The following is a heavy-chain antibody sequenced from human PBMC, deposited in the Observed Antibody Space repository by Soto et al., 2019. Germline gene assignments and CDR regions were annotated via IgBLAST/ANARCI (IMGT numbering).Heavy chain of an antibody. CDR1: GGSISSGGYY. CDR3: ARDLGIVVVSWAFDP. J-gene: IGHJ5*02. Sequence: QVQLQESGPGLVKPSQTLSLTCTVSGGSISSGGYYWSWIRQHPGKGLEWIGYIYYSGSTYYNPSLKSRVTISVDTSKNQFSLKLSSVTAADTAVYYCARDLGIVVVSWAFDPWGQGTLVTVSS. V-gene: IGHV4-31*03. CDR2: IYYSGST. D-gene: IGHD2-15*01.